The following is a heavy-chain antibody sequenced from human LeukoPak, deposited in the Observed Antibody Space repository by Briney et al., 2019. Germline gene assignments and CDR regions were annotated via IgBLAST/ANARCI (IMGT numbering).Heavy chain of an antibody. V-gene: IGHV3-30*18. CDR1: GFTFSSYG. CDR2: ISYDGSNK. CDR3: AKEGRRAYYGSGRRLDY. D-gene: IGHD3-10*01. J-gene: IGHJ4*02. Sequence: GGSLRLSCAASGFTFSSYGMHWVRQAPGKGLEWVAVISYDGSNKYYADSVKGRFTISRDNSKNTLYLQMNSLRAEDTAVYYCAKEGRRAYYGSGRRLDYWGQGTLVTVSS.